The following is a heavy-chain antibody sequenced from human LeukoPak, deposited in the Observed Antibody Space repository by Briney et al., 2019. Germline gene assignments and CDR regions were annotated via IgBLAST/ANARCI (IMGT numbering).Heavy chain of an antibody. Sequence: SETLSLTCTVSGGSIRSYYWSWIRQPPGKGLEWIGCIYYSGSTNYNPSLKSRVTISVDTSKNQFSLNLTSVTAADTAVYYCARVKTAAGGDWFDPWGQGTLVTVSS. CDR1: GGSIRSYY. CDR2: IYYSGST. V-gene: IGHV4-59*01. CDR3: ARVKTAAGGDWFDP. J-gene: IGHJ5*02. D-gene: IGHD6-13*01.